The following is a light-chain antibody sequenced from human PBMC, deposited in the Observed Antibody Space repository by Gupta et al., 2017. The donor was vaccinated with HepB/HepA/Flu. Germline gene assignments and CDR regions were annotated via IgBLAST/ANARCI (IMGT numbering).Light chain of an antibody. J-gene: IGLJ1*01. V-gene: IGLV1-44*01. Sequence: SVLTPPPPTSGTPGQRVTISCSGSSPNIGSNTVNWYQHLPGTAPKLLMYSNSQRPPGVSDRFSGSKSGTSASLAISGLQSDDEADYYCAAWDDSLNGYVFGTGTKVTVL. CDR1: SPNIGSNT. CDR3: AAWDDSLNGYV. CDR2: SNS.